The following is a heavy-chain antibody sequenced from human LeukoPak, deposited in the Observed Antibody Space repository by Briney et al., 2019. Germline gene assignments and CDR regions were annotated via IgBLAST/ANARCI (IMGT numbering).Heavy chain of an antibody. CDR3: ARAKVGVGASRGSFDY. CDR2: IYYSGST. V-gene: IGHV4-31*03. D-gene: IGHD1-26*01. CDR1: GGSISSGGYY. J-gene: IGHJ4*02. Sequence: SETLSLTCTVSGGSISSGGYYWSWIRQHPGKGLEWIGYIYYSGSTYYNPSLKSRVTISVDTSKNQFSLKLSSVTAADTAVYYCARAKVGVGASRGSFDYWGQGTLVTVSS.